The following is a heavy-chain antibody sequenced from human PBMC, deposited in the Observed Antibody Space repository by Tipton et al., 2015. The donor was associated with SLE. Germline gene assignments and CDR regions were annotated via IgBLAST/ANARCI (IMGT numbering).Heavy chain of an antibody. CDR1: GFTFSSYG. CDR2: ISYDGSNK. CDR3: ARSFGWELLRSEYFQH. J-gene: IGHJ1*01. Sequence: RSLRLSCAASGFTFSSYGMHWVRQAPGKGLEWVAVISYDGSNKYYADSVKGRFAISRDNSKNTLYLQMNSLRAEDTAVYYCARSFGWELLRSEYFQHWGQGTLVTVSS. V-gene: IGHV3-30*03. D-gene: IGHD1-26*01.